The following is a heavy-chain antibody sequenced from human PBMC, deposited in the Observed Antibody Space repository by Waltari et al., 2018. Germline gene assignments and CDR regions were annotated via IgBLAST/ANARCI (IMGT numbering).Heavy chain of an antibody. CDR1: TFTGYY. J-gene: IGHJ4*02. D-gene: IGHD3-22*01. CDR2: INPNSGGT. CDR3: ARDYDSSGYLY. Sequence: TFTGYYMHWVRQAPGQGLEWMGRINPNSGGTNYAQKFQGRVAMTRDTSISTAYMELSRLRSDDTAVYYCARDYDSSGYLYWGQGTLVTVSS. V-gene: IGHV1-2*06.